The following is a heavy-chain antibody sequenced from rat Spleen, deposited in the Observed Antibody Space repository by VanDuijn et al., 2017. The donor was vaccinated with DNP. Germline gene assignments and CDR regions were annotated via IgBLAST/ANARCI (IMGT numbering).Heavy chain of an antibody. CDR3: ARPLLQWYYFDY. CDR1: GFTFINYD. J-gene: IGHJ2*01. V-gene: IGHV5-25*01. D-gene: IGHD1-1*01. CDR2: ISPSGSST. Sequence: EVQLMESGGDLVQPGRSLKLSCAASGFTFINYDMAWVRQAPTRGLEWVASISPSGSSTSYRDSVKGRFTVSRDNAESSLFLQMDSLRSEDTATYYCARPLLQWYYFDYWGQGVIVTVSS.